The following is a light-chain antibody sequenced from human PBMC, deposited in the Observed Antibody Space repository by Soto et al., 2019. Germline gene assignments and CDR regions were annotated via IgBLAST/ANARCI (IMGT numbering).Light chain of an antibody. Sequence: DIQMTQSPSTLSASVGDRVTITCRASQSISSWLAWYQQKPGKAPKLLIYDASSLESGVPSRFGGSGSGTEFTLTISSLQPDDFASYDCQQYNSYSQTFGQGTKVEIK. V-gene: IGKV1-5*01. CDR2: DAS. CDR1: QSISSW. J-gene: IGKJ1*01. CDR3: QQYNSYSQT.